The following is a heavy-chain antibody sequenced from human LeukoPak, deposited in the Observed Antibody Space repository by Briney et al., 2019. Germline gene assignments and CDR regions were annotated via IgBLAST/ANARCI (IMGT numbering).Heavy chain of an antibody. V-gene: IGHV1-69*04. CDR1: GGTFSSYA. D-gene: IGHD6-13*01. CDR3: ARGRIAAAGDFDY. Sequence: ASVKVSCKASGGTFSSYAISWVRQAPGQGLEWMGRIIPILGIANYAQKFQGRVTIIADKSTSTAYMELSSLRSEDTAVYYCARGRIAAAGDFDYWGQGTLVTVSS. CDR2: IIPILGIA. J-gene: IGHJ4*02.